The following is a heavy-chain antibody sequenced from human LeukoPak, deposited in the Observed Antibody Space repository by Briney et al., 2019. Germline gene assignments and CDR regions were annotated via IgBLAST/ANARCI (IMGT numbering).Heavy chain of an antibody. Sequence: GGSLRLSCAASGFTFSDYYTSWIRQAPGKGLEWVSYISSSGSTIYYADSVKGRFTISRDNAKNSLYLQMNSLRAEDAAVYYCARAKWLRFPYFDYWGQGTLVTVSS. CDR3: ARAKWLRFPYFDY. J-gene: IGHJ4*02. CDR1: GFTFSDYY. CDR2: ISSSGSTI. D-gene: IGHD5-12*01. V-gene: IGHV3-11*01.